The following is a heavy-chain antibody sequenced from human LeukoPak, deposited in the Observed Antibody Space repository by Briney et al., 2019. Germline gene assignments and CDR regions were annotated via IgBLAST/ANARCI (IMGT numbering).Heavy chain of an antibody. CDR1: GYTFTGYY. CDR2: INPNSGGT. Sequence: ASVKVSCKASGYTFTGYYMHWVRQAPGQGLEWMGWINPNSGGTNYAQKFQGRVTMTRDTSISTAYMELSRLRSDDTAVYYCATTAIPSVGTYYYYYMDVWGKGTTVTVSS. V-gene: IGHV1-2*02. J-gene: IGHJ6*03. CDR3: ATTAIPSVGTYYYYYMDV. D-gene: IGHD1/OR15-1a*01.